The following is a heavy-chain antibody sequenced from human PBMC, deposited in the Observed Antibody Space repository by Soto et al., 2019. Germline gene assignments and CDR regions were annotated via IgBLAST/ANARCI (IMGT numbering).Heavy chain of an antibody. Sequence: SETLSLTCTVSGGSISTYFWSWIRQPPGKGPEWLGYINYSGNTNYNPSLKSRVTISVDTSKNQFSLKLSSVTAADTAVYYCARTRRGYSYGAPYYGMDVWGQGTTVT. V-gene: IGHV4-59*01. J-gene: IGHJ6*02. CDR2: INYSGNT. CDR3: ARTRRGYSYGAPYYGMDV. CDR1: GGSISTYF. D-gene: IGHD5-18*01.